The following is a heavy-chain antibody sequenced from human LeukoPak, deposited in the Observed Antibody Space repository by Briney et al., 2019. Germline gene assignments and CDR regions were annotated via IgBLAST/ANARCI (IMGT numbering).Heavy chain of an antibody. Sequence: PSETLSLTCTVSGGSISSYYWSWIRQPPGKGLEWIGYIYYSGSTNYNPSLKSRVTISVDTSKNQFSLKLSSVTAADTAVYYCARVGYSSSSRYYFDYWGQGTLVTVSS. D-gene: IGHD6-6*01. V-gene: IGHV4-59*08. CDR2: IYYSGST. CDR1: GGSISSYY. J-gene: IGHJ4*02. CDR3: ARVGYSSSSRYYFDY.